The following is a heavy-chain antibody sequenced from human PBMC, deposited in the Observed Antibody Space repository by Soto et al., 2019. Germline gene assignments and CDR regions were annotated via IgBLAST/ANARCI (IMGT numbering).Heavy chain of an antibody. D-gene: IGHD2-15*01. V-gene: IGHV3-49*04. CDR2: IXXGXTX. CDR1: GFTSGDYV. J-gene: IGHJ4*02. CDR3: TMWPGAAQSDLEY. Sequence: RPMRASRTAAGFTSGDYVISRVIQAPGKGLXFIXAIXXGXTXXXAXXVRGRFTISRDDSKSIAYLQMNSLKTDETAVFYCTMWPGAAQSDLEYWGQGTLVT.